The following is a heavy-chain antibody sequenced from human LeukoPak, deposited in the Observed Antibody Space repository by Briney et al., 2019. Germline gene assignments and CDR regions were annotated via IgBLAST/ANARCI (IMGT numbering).Heavy chain of an antibody. CDR3: AKGWASSGFIYNDAFDI. CDR1: GFTFSSYG. Sequence: GGSLRLSCAASGFTFSSYGMSWVRQAPGKGLEWVSGISGSGGSTYYADSVEGRFTISRDNSKNTLYLQMNSLRVEDTAVYYCAKGWASSGFIYNDAFDIWGQGTMVTVSS. V-gene: IGHV3-23*01. CDR2: ISGSGGST. J-gene: IGHJ3*02. D-gene: IGHD6-19*01.